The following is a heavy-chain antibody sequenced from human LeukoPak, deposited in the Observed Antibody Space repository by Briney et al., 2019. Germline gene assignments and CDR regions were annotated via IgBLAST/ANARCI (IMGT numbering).Heavy chain of an antibody. CDR3: ARGGYDPPNWFDP. Sequence: SETLSLTCTVSGGSIGSYYWSWIRQPPGKGLEWIGYIYCSGTTNYNPSLKSRITISVDTSKNQFSLKLSSVTAADTAVYYCARGGYDPPNWFDPWGQGTLVTVSS. CDR2: IYCSGTT. V-gene: IGHV4-59*01. D-gene: IGHD2-2*01. CDR1: GGSIGSYY. J-gene: IGHJ5*02.